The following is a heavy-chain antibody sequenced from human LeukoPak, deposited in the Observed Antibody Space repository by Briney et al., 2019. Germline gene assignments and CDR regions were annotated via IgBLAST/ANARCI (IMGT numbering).Heavy chain of an antibody. CDR2: ISADGSEK. Sequence: SGGSLRLSCAASGFTFSSYVMHGVREAPGKGLQWVAVISADGSEKYCADFAKGRFTISRDNSKNQVYLQMNRLTAEDTAVYYCAKGVRRVIAYYFDYWGQGTLVTVSS. D-gene: IGHD3-10*01. CDR3: AKGVRRVIAYYFDY. CDR1: GFTFSSYV. V-gene: IGHV3-30*18. J-gene: IGHJ4*02.